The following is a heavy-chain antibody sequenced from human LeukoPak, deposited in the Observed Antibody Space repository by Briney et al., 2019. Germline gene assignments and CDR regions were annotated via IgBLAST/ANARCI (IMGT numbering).Heavy chain of an antibody. CDR2: IYYSGST. CDR1: GGSISSYY. V-gene: IGHV4-59*08. CDR3: ARSYSYGPNFDY. J-gene: IGHJ4*02. Sequence: PSETLSLTCTVSGGSISSYYWSWIRQPPGKGLEWIGYIYYSGSTNYNPSLKSRVTISVDTSKNQFSLKLSSVTAADTAVYYCARSYSYGPNFDYWGQGTLVTVFS. D-gene: IGHD5-18*01.